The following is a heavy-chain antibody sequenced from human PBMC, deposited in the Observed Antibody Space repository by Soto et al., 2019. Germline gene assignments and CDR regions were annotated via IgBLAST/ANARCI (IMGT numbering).Heavy chain of an antibody. CDR3: ARPYGGNVGRAIY. CDR2: IYPGDSDT. CDR1: GYTFSNFW. J-gene: IGHJ4*02. V-gene: IGHV5-51*01. Sequence: GESLKIPCKGSGYTFSNFWIGWVRQMPGKGLEWMGIIYPGDSDTRYSPSFQGQVTISADKSISTAYLQWSSLKASDTAMYYCARPYGGNVGRAIYWGQGTLVTVSS. D-gene: IGHD2-15*01.